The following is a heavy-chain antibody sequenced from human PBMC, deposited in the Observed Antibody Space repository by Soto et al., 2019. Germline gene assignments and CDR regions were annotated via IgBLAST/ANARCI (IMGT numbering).Heavy chain of an antibody. CDR1: GFTFSSYG. J-gene: IGHJ4*02. CDR2: ISYDGSNK. CDR3: AILSGSYPTFDY. V-gene: IGHV3-30*03. Sequence: LRLSCAASGFTFSSYGMHWVRQAPGKGLEWVAVISYDGSNKYYADSVKGRFTISRDNSKNTLYLQMNSLRAEDTAVYYCAILSGSYPTFDYWGQGTLVTVS. D-gene: IGHD1-26*01.